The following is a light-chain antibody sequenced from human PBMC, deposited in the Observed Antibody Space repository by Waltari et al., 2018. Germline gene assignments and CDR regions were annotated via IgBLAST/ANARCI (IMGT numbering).Light chain of an antibody. CDR2: AAS. V-gene: IGKV1-8*01. CDR1: QGISSY. J-gene: IGKJ2*01. CDR3: QQYYSYPPEYT. Sequence: AIRMTQSPSSFSASTGDRVTITCRASQGISSYLAWYQQKPGKAPKLLIYAASTLQSGVPSRFSGSGSGTDFTLTISFLQSEDFATYYCQQYYSYPPEYTFGQGTKLEIK.